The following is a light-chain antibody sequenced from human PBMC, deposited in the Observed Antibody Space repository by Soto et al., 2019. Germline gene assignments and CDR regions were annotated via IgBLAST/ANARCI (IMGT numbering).Light chain of an antibody. CDR2: SAS. CDR3: HHYNSWPYT. J-gene: IGKJ2*01. V-gene: IGKV3-15*01. Sequence: EIVMTQSPATLSVSPGGRATLSCRASHSISDTLAWYQQKPGQAPRLLIYSASRGATGFPARFSGSGSGTEFTLTISSLQSEDFAVYYCHHYNSWPYTFGQGTKVDIK. CDR1: HSISDT.